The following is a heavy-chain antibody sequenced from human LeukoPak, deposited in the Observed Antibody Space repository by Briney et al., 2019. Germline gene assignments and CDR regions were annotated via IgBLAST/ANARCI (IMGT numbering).Heavy chain of an antibody. CDR1: GFTFSTYG. CDR2: MSYDGSNK. J-gene: IGHJ4*02. Sequence: GRSLRLSCAASGFTFSTYGMHWVHQAPGKGLEWVAVMSYDGSNKYYADSVKGRFTISRDNSKNTLYLQMNSLRAEDTAVYYCAKDRDSSGWFDYWGQGTLVTVSS. CDR3: AKDRDSSGWFDY. D-gene: IGHD6-19*01. V-gene: IGHV3-30*18.